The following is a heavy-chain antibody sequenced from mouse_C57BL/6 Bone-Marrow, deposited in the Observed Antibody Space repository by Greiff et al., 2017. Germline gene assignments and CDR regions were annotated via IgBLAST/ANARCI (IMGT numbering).Heavy chain of an antibody. V-gene: IGHV1-64*01. J-gene: IGHJ3*01. CDR1: GYTFTSYW. CDR2: IHPNSGST. CDR3: ARTGIHYGNFWFAY. D-gene: IGHD2-1*01. Sequence: QVQLQQPGAELVKPGASVKLSCKASGYTFTSYWMHWVKQRPGQGLEWIGMIHPNSGSTNYNEKFKSKATLTVDKSSSTAYMQLSSLTSEDSAVYYCARTGIHYGNFWFAYWGQGTLVTVSA.